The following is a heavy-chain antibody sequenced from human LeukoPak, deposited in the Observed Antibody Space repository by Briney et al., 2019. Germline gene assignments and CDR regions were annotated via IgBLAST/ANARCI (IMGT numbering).Heavy chain of an antibody. CDR2: IYYSGIT. J-gene: IGHJ4*02. CDR3: ARDYQMSGTYPYYFDY. V-gene: IGHV4-59*01. CDR1: GGSISRYY. D-gene: IGHD1-26*01. Sequence: PWETLGLTCTVSGGSISRYYWSWIRQPPGKGLEWIGYIYYSGITNYNPSLKSRVTISVDTSKNQFSPKLSSVTAADTAMYYCARDYQMSGTYPYYFDYWGQGTLGTVSS.